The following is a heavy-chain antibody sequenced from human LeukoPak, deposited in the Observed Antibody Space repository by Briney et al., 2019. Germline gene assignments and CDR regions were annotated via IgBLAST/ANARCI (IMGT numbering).Heavy chain of an antibody. V-gene: IGHV3-9*01. CDR1: GFTFDDYA. CDR2: ISWNSGSI. CDR3: AKVYGDSHFDY. D-gene: IGHD4-17*01. Sequence: PGRSLRLSCAASGFTFDDYAMHWVRQAPGKGLEWVSGISWNSGSIGYADSVKGRFTISRDNAKTSLYLQMNSLRAEDTAVYYCAKVYGDSHFDYWGQGTLVTVSS. J-gene: IGHJ4*02.